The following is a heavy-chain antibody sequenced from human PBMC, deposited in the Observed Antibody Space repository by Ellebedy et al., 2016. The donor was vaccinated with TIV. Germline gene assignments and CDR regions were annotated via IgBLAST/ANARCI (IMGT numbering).Heavy chain of an antibody. D-gene: IGHD1-26*01. Sequence: GGSLRLSCVASGFTFSNYGIHWVRQAPGKGLEWVVVIAADGSSYSYADSVRGRYTISRDNSKNMAFLQMNSLSDEDTAVYYCARGIGCTGTYCSVNWFDTWGQGTLVTVSS. CDR1: GFTFSNYG. CDR2: IAADGSSY. J-gene: IGHJ5*02. V-gene: IGHV3-30*03. CDR3: ARGIGCTGTYCSVNWFDT.